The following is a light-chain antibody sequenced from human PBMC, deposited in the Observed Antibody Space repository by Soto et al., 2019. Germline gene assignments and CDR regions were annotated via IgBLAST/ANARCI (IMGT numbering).Light chain of an antibody. Sequence: DIPMTQSPSTLSASVGDRVNITCRASQSISSWLAWYQQKPGKAPKLLIYKASSLERGVPSRFSGSGSGTEVTLTISSLQPDDFATYYCQQYNSYSRTFGQGTKVEIK. CDR1: QSISSW. CDR3: QQYNSYSRT. CDR2: KAS. J-gene: IGKJ1*01. V-gene: IGKV1-5*03.